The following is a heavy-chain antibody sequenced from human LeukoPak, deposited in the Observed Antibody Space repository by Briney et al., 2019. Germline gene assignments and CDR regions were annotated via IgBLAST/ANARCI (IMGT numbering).Heavy chain of an antibody. CDR3: ARKKDGGDAFDI. V-gene: IGHV1-69*06. D-gene: IGHD3-10*01. J-gene: IGHJ3*02. CDR2: IIPLFGTP. Sequence: GSSVKVSCKASGGTFSSYAISWVRQAPGQGLEWMGGIIPLFGTPNYAQKFQGRVTITADKSTSTAYMELSSLRSEDTAVYCCARKKDGGDAFDIWGQGTMVTVSS. CDR1: GGTFSSYA.